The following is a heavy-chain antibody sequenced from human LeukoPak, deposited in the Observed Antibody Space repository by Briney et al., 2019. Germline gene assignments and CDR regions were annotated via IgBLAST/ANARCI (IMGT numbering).Heavy chain of an antibody. V-gene: IGHV3-23*01. CDR3: AREGYSSSWGHFDY. CDR1: GFTFSSYA. Sequence: PGGSLRLSCAASGFTFSSYAMSWVRQAPGKGLEWVSAISGSGGGTYYADSVKGRFTISRDNSKNMVYLQMNSLRAEDTAVYYCAREGYSSSWGHFDYWGQGTPVTVSS. D-gene: IGHD6-13*01. J-gene: IGHJ4*02. CDR2: ISGSGGGT.